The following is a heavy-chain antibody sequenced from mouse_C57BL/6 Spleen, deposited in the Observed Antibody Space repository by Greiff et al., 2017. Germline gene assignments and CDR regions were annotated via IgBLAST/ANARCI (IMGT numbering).Heavy chain of an antibody. CDR2: ISSGGSYT. D-gene: IGHD2-12*01. Sequence: EVQLVESGGDLVKPGGSLKLSCAASGFTFSSYGMSWVRQTPDKRLEWVATISSGGSYTYYPDSVKGRFTISRANGKNTLYLQMSSLKSEDTAKYDCARQSYSVDYWGQGTTLTVSS. V-gene: IGHV5-6*01. CDR3: ARQSYSVDY. CDR1: GFTFSSYG. J-gene: IGHJ2*01.